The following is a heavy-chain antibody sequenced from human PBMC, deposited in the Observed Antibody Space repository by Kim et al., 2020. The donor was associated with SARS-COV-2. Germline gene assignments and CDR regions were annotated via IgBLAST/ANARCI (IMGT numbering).Heavy chain of an antibody. CDR3: ARGAGSAGAFDI. J-gene: IGHJ3*02. D-gene: IGHD3-10*01. V-gene: IGHV1-3*01. CDR2: IIAANGNT. Sequence: ASVKVSCKASGYTFTNYAIHWVRQAPGQRLEWMGWIIAANGNTKYSQKFQGGVTFTRDTSASIGYMDLSSLRSEDTAVYYCARGAGSAGAFDIWGQGKMVTVSS. CDR1: GYTFTNYA.